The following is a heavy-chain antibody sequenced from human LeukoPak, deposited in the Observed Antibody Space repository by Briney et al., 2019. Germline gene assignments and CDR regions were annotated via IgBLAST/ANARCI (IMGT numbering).Heavy chain of an antibody. D-gene: IGHD6-19*01. CDR3: ARWSLAVADYYYYYYMDV. V-gene: IGHV4-39*07. J-gene: IGHJ6*03. Sequence: PSETLSLTCTVSGGSISSSSYYWGWIRQPPGKGLEWIGSIYYSGSTNYNPSLKSRVTMSVDTSKNQFSLKLSSVTAADTAVYYCARWSLAVADYYYYYYMDVWGKGTTVTVSS. CDR1: GGSISSSSYY. CDR2: IYYSGST.